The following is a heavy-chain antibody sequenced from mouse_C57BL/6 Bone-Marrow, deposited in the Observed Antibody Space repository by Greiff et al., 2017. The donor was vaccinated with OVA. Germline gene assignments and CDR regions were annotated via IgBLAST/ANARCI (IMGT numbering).Heavy chain of an antibody. CDR2: IYPRSGNT. V-gene: IGHV1-81*01. D-gene: IGHD1-1*01. Sequence: VQLKESGAELARPGASVTLSCTASGYTFTSSGLSWVKQRTVQGLEWIGEIYPRSGNTYYNEKFKGKATLTADKSSSTAYMELRSLTSEDSAVYFCAREDYYGSSYRFAYWGQGTLVTVSA. CDR3: AREDYYGSSYRFAY. J-gene: IGHJ3*01. CDR1: GYTFTSSG.